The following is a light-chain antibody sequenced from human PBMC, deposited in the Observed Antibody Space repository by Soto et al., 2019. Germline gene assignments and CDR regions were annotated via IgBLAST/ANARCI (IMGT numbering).Light chain of an antibody. V-gene: IGLV2-11*01. J-gene: IGLJ1*01. Sequence: QLVLTQPRSVSGSPGQSVTISCTGTSSDVGAYNYVSWYQQHPDKAPKLMIYDVSKRPSGVPDRFSGSKSGNTASLTISGLQAEDEADYYCCSYAGSRYVFGTGTKLTVL. CDR2: DVS. CDR1: SSDVGAYNY. CDR3: CSYAGSRYV.